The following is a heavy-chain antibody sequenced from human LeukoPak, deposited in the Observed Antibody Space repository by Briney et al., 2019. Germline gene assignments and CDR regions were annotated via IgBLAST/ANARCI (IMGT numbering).Heavy chain of an antibody. D-gene: IGHD3-22*01. CDR2: INSDDSRT. CDR3: ARGLVQDTSGYYSDY. J-gene: IGHJ4*02. Sequence: GGSLRLSCAASGFTFSAFWMHWVRQAPGKGLVWVSRINSDDSRTTYADSVKGRFTISRDNAKNTLYLQMNSLRAEDTAVYYCARGLVQDTSGYYSDYWGQGTLVTVSS. CDR1: GFTFSAFW. V-gene: IGHV3-74*01.